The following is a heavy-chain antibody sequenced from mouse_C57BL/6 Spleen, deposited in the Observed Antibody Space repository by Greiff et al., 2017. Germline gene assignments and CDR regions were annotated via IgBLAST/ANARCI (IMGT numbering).Heavy chain of an antibody. V-gene: IGHV5-15*01. CDR2: ISTLAYSI. D-gene: IGHD2-1*01. CDR1: GFTFSDYG. J-gene: IGHJ4*01. Sequence: EVQGVESGGGLVQPGGSLKLSCAASGFTFSDYGMAWVRQAPRKGPEWVAFISTLAYSIYYADTVTGRFTFSREHSSNTLYLEMSSLRSEDTAMYYCARRGDGIYAMDYWGQGTSVTVSS. CDR3: ARRGDGIYAMDY.